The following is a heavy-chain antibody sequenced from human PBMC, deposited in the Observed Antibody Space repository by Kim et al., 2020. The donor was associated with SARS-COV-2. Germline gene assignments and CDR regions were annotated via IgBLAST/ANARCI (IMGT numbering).Heavy chain of an antibody. D-gene: IGHD3-3*01. V-gene: IGHV3-30-3*01. CDR2: NK. CDR3: ARDIGSSLDY. Sequence: NKYSAAPGQVRFIISRDNSKTTLYLQMNSLRGEDTAVYYCARDIGSSLDYWGQGTLVTVSS. J-gene: IGHJ4*02.